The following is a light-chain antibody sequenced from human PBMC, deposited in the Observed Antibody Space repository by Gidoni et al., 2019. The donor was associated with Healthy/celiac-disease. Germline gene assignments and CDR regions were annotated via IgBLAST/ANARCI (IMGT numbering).Light chain of an antibody. V-gene: IGLV2-14*03. J-gene: IGLJ2*01. CDR2: DVS. Sequence: SVSGSPGQSITISCTGTSSDVGGYNYVSWYQQHPGKAPKLMIYDVSNRPSGVSNRFSGSKSGNTASLTISGLQAEDEADYYCSSYTSSSTVFGGGTKLTVL. CDR3: SSYTSSSTV. CDR1: SSDVGGYNY.